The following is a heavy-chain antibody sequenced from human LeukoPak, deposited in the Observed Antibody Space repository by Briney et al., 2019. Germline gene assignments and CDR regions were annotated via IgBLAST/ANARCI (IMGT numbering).Heavy chain of an antibody. CDR1: GFPLSTSGVG. Sequence: SGATVMKPTRTLTLTYNFSGFPLSTSGVGVAWIRQPSGKALEWHALIYWNDDKSHSPSLKSRLTITKDTSKTQVVLTMTNMDPVDTATYYCAHRRGLYDSSGYHGGAFDIWGQGTVVTVSS. J-gene: IGHJ3*02. D-gene: IGHD3-22*01. CDR3: AHRRGLYDSSGYHGGAFDI. CDR2: IYWNDDK. V-gene: IGHV2-5*01.